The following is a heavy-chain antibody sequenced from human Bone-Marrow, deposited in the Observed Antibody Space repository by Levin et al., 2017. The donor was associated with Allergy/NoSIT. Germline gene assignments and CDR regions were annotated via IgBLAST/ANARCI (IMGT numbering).Heavy chain of an antibody. CDR1: GGSVGNYG. V-gene: IGHV3-30*18. CDR2: ISYDADNE. J-gene: IGHJ6*02. Sequence: PGGSLRLSCAGSGGSVGNYGMHWVRQAPGEGLAWVAFISYDADNEYYADSVKGRFTISKDNSKNILYLQMNSLRPEDTAVYFCAKRQGVLSFGASGGLDVWGQGTTVTVSS. D-gene: IGHD3-10*01. CDR3: AKRQGVLSFGASGGLDV.